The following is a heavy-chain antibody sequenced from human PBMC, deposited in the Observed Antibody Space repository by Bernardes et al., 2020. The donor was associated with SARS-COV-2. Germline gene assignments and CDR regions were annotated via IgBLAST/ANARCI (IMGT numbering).Heavy chain of an antibody. CDR2: IYYSGST. V-gene: IGHV4-39*01. CDR3: ARLDSSGWYSDYYYYGMDV. CDR1: GGSISSSSYY. Sequence: SETLSLTCTVSGGSISSSSYYWGWIRQPPGKGLEWIGSIYYSGSTYYNPSLKSRVTISVDTSKNQFSLKLSSVTAADTAVYYCARLDSSGWYSDYYYYGMDVWGQGTTVTVSS. D-gene: IGHD6-19*01. J-gene: IGHJ6*02.